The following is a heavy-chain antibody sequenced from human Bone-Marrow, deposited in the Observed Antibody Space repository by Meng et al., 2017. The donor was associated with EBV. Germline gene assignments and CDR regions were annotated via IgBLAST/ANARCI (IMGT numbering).Heavy chain of an antibody. D-gene: IGHD3-10*01. CDR2: IYNGGTT. Sequence: VLRQVSGPGLVQPSETLSLSCSVSGASVSGGTYSWSWIRQTPGKELEWIGYIYNGGTTIYNPSLMSRVTILVEASKNQYSLKLSSVTTADTAVYYCAKSRSSTPGVVDYWGQGTLVTVSS. CDR1: GASVSGGTYS. CDR3: AKSRSSTPGVVDY. J-gene: IGHJ4*02. V-gene: IGHV4-61*01.